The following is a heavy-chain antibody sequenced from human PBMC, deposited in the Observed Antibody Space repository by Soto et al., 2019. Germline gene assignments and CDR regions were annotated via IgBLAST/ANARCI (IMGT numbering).Heavy chain of an antibody. CDR2: ISGSGGST. D-gene: IGHD3-10*01. CDR1: GFTFSSCA. V-gene: IGHV3-23*01. CDR3: AKGGGYGSGTYYDNFDY. Sequence: GGSLRLSCAASGFTFSSCAMSWVRQAPGKGLEWVSSISGSGGSTYYADSVKGRFTISRDNSKNTLYLQMNSLRAEDTAVYYCAKGGGYGSGTYYDNFDYWGQGTLVTVSS. J-gene: IGHJ4*02.